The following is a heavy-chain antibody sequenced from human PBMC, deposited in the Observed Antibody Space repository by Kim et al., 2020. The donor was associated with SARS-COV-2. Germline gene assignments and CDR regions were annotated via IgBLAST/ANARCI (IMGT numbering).Heavy chain of an antibody. V-gene: IGHV4-39*01. CDR1: GGSISSSSYY. CDR3: ARHDCSSGCHYYFDY. CDR2: IYYSGST. Sequence: SETLSLTCTVSGGSISSSSYYWGWIRQPPGKGLEWIGSIYYSGSTYYNPSLKSRVTISVDTSKNQFSLKLSSVTAADTAVYYCARHDCSSGCHYYFDYWGQGTLVTVSS. J-gene: IGHJ4*02. D-gene: IGHD6-19*01.